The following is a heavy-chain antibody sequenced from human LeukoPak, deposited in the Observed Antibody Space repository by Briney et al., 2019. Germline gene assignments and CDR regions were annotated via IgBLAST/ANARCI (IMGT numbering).Heavy chain of an antibody. CDR1: GGSISSSSHY. V-gene: IGHV4-39*01. D-gene: IGHD1-14*01. CDR3: ARHPTLRYGPSYYFDY. J-gene: IGHJ4*02. CDR2: IYYSGST. Sequence: SETLSLXCTVSGGSISSSSHYWGWIRQPPEKGREWIGSIYYSGSTYYNPSLKSRVTISVDTSKNQFSLKLSSVTAADTAVYYSARHPTLRYGPSYYFDYWGQGTLVTVSS.